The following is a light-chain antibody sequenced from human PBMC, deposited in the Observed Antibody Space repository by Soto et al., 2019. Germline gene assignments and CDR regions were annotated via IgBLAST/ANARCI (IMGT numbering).Light chain of an antibody. CDR2: DVS. CDR1: SSDIGGYNY. Sequence: QSVLTQPASVSGSPGQSITISCTGTSSDIGGYNYVSWYQQLPGKVPKLIIYDVSNRPSGVSDRFSGSKSGNAASLTISGLQAEDEADHYCSSYTSTSTLYVFGTGTKVTVL. CDR3: SSYTSTSTLYV. J-gene: IGLJ1*01. V-gene: IGLV2-14*03.